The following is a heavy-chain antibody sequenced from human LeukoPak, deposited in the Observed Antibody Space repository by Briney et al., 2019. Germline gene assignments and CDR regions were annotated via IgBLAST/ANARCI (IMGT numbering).Heavy chain of an antibody. CDR2: IHSGGNT. Sequence: GGSLRLSCAVSGVTVSSNSMSWVRQTPGKGLEWVSVIHSGGNTYYTESVKGRFTISRDISKNTLYLQTNSLRAEDTAVYYCARTIVLGPTTIRELDYWGQGTLVTVSS. V-gene: IGHV3-66*02. J-gene: IGHJ4*02. CDR1: GVTVSSNS. CDR3: ARTIVLGPTTIRELDY. D-gene: IGHD1-26*01.